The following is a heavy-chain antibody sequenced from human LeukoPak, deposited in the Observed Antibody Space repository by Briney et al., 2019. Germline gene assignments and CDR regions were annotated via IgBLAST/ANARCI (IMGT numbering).Heavy chain of an antibody. V-gene: IGHV4-4*07. CDR2: VYTTGAT. J-gene: IGHJ5*02. CDR1: GGSLSGSY. Sequence: SQTLSLTCTVSGGSLSGSYWNWIRQPAGKGLESIGRVYTTGATNYSPSFKSRLTISVATSKNQFSLMLYSVAAADTAVYFWARGRGPRGSNWFDPWGQGTLVTVSS. CDR3: ARGRGPRGSNWFDP. D-gene: IGHD3-10*01.